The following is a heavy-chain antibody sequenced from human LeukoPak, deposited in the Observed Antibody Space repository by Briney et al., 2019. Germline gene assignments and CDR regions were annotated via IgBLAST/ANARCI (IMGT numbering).Heavy chain of an antibody. CDR2: SGSGGRT. D-gene: IGHD6-13*01. CDR3: ARAGSSSWYEY. V-gene: IGHV3-66*01. Sequence: GRSLRLSCAASGFTFDDYAMHWVRQAPGKGLEWVSGSGSGGRTYYADSVKGRFTISRDNSKNTLYLQMNSLRAEDTAVYYCARAGSSSWYEYWGQGTLVTVSS. J-gene: IGHJ4*02. CDR1: GFTFDDYA.